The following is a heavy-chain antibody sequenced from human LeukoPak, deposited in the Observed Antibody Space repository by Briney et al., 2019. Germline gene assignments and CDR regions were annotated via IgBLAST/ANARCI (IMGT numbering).Heavy chain of an antibody. Sequence: GGSLRLSCAASGFTFSSYSMIWVRQAPGKGLEWVSSISSSSSYIYYADSVKGRFTISRDNAKNSLYLQMNSLRAEDTAVYYCARDGRFRVGGYYYYYMGVPGKATTVTVS. CDR2: ISSSSSYI. CDR1: GFTFSSYS. J-gene: IGHJ6*03. V-gene: IGHV3-21*01. CDR3: ARDGRFRVGGYYYYYMGV. D-gene: IGHD3-10*01.